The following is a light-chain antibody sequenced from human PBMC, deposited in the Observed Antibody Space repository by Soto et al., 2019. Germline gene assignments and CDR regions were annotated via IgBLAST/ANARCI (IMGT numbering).Light chain of an antibody. CDR3: ASYAGSRAVV. J-gene: IGLJ2*01. CDR1: SSDVGSYNL. V-gene: IGLV2-23*02. Sequence: QSALTQPASVSGSPGQSITISCTGTSSDVGSYNLVSWYQQHPGKAPKLMVYEVSKRPSGVSNRFSGSKSGNTASLTISGLRAEEEADYCSASYAGSRAVVFGGGTKVTVL. CDR2: EVS.